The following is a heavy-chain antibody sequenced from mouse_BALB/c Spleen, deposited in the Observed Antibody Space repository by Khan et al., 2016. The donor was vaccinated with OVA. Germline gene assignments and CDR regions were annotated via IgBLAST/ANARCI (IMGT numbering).Heavy chain of an antibody. CDR3: ARPADDGYYDY. CDR1: GYTFTDYA. D-gene: IGHD2-3*01. V-gene: IGHV1S137*01. Sequence: QVQLQQSGPELVRPGVSVKISCKGSGYTFTDYAMYWVKQSHAKRLEWIGLISTYSGSTNYNQKFKGKVTMTVDKYSSAAYMELARSTSEDSAISYGARPADDGYYDYWGQGTALTVSS. CDR2: ISTYSGST. J-gene: IGHJ2*01.